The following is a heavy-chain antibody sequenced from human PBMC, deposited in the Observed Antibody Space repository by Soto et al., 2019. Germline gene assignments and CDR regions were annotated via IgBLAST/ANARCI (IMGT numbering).Heavy chain of an antibody. CDR1: GGSISSSSYY. CDR3: ARHLLVVPFILNWFDP. Sequence: QLQLQESGPGLVKSSETLSLTCTVSGGSISSSSYYWAWIRQPPGKGLEWIGNIYYSGNTYYNPSLKSRDTISVDTSKNQFSLKLSSVTAADTAAYYCARHLLVVPFILNWFDPWGQGTLVTVYS. J-gene: IGHJ5*02. V-gene: IGHV4-39*01. CDR2: IYYSGNT. D-gene: IGHD3-22*01.